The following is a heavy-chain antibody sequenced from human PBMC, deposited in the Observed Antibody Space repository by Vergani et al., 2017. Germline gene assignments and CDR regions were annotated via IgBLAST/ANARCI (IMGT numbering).Heavy chain of an antibody. CDR3: AILYYYDSSGHFDY. CDR2: IYSGGST. D-gene: IGHD3-22*01. Sequence: EVQLVESGGGLIQPGGSLRLSSAASGFTVSSNYMSWVRQAPGKGLEWVSVIYSGGSTYYADSVKGRFTISRDNSKNTLYLQMNSLRAEDTAVYYCAILYYYDSSGHFDYWGQGTLVTVSS. V-gene: IGHV3-53*01. J-gene: IGHJ4*02. CDR1: GFTVSSNY.